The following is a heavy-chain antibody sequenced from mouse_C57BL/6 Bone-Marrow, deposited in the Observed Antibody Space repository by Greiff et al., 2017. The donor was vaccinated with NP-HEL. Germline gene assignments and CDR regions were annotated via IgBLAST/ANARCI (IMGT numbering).Heavy chain of an antibody. CDR1: GYTFTSYW. Sequence: QVQLQQPGAELVKPGASVKMSCKASGYTFTSYWITWVKQRPGQGLEWIGDIYPGSGSTNYNEKFKSKATLTVDTSSSTAYMQLSSLTSEDSAVYYCARPIYYGNYAWFAYWGEGTLVTVSA. V-gene: IGHV1-55*01. CDR2: IYPGSGST. J-gene: IGHJ3*01. CDR3: ARPIYYGNYAWFAY. D-gene: IGHD2-1*01.